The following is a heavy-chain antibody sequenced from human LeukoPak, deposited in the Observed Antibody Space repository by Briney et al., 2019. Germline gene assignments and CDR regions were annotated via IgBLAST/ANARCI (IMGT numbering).Heavy chain of an antibody. Sequence: GASVKVSCKASGYTFTRYGICWVRQAPGQGLEWMGWISAYNGNTNYAQKLESRVTMTTDTSTSTAYMELRSLRSDDTAVYYCARDLPLLWFGERLIDYWGQGTLVTVSS. D-gene: IGHD3-10*01. J-gene: IGHJ4*02. CDR1: GYTFTRYG. CDR3: ARDLPLLWFGERLIDY. V-gene: IGHV1-18*01. CDR2: ISAYNGNT.